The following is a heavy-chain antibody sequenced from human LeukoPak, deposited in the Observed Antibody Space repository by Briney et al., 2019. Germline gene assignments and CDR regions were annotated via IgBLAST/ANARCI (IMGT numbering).Heavy chain of an antibody. CDR2: INTNTGNP. CDR3: ARDIVVGWENWFDP. Sequence: GASVKVSCKAPGYTFTSYAMNWVRQAPGQGLEWMGWINTNTGNPTYAQGFTGRFVFSLDTSVSTAYLQISSLKAEDTAVYYCARDIVVGWENWFDPWGQGTLVTVSS. J-gene: IGHJ5*02. V-gene: IGHV7-4-1*02. D-gene: IGHD2-2*01. CDR1: GYTFTSYA.